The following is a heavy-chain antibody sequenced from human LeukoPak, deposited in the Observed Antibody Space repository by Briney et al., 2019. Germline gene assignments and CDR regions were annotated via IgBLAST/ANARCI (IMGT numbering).Heavy chain of an antibody. CDR2: IIPIFGTA. CDR3: ARVVGDILTGYYNGYYYYGMDV. CDR1: GGTFSGYA. V-gene: IGHV1-69*13. Sequence: ASVKVSCKASGGTFSGYAISWVRQAPGQGLEWMGGIIPIFGTANYAQKFQGRVTITADESTSTAYMELSSLRSEDTAVYYCARVVGDILTGYYNGYYYYGMDVWGKGTTVTVSS. J-gene: IGHJ6*04. D-gene: IGHD3-9*01.